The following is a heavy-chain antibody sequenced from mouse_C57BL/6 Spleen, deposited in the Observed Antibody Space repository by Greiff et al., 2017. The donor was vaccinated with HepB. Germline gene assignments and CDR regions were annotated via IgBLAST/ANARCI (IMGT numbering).Heavy chain of an antibody. CDR3: ARLEGSLTSDY. D-gene: IGHD4-1*01. Sequence: VQLQQPGAELVRPGSSVKLSCKASGYTFTSYWMHWVKQRPIQGLEWIGNIDPSDSETHYNQKFKDKATLTVDKSSSTAYMQLSSLTSEDSAVYYCARLEGSLTSDYWGQGTTLTVSS. CDR2: IDPSDSET. CDR1: GYTFTSYW. V-gene: IGHV1-52*01. J-gene: IGHJ2*01.